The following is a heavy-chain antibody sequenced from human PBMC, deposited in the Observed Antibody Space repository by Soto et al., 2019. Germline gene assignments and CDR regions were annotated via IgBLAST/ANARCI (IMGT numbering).Heavy chain of an antibody. CDR3: ARLETTMVRGVITRYYYGMDV. CDR1: GGSISSSSYY. CDR2: IYYSGST. V-gene: IGHV4-39*02. D-gene: IGHD3-10*01. J-gene: IGHJ6*02. Sequence: PSETLSLTCTVSGGSISSSSYYWGWIRQPPGRGLEWIGSIYYSGSTYYNPSLKSRVTISVDTSKNHFSLKLSSVTAADTAVYYCARLETTMVRGVITRYYYGMDVWGQGTTVTVSS.